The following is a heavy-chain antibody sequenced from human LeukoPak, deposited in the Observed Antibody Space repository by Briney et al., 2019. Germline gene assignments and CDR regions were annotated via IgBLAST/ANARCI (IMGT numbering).Heavy chain of an antibody. V-gene: IGHV4-59*08. CDR2: IYYSGST. J-gene: IGHJ4*02. Sequence: SETLSLTCTVSGGSISSYYWSWIRQPPGKGLEWIGYIYYSGSTNYNPSLKSRVTISVDTSKNQFSLKLSSVAAADTAVYYCARHRRVEMATISNPFFDYWGQGTLVTVSS. CDR1: GGSISSYY. CDR3: ARHRRVEMATISNPFFDY. D-gene: IGHD5-24*01.